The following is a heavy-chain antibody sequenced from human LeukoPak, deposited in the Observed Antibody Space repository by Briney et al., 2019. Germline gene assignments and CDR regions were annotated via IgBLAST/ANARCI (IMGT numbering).Heavy chain of an antibody. CDR1: GFTVSSNY. J-gene: IGHJ3*02. CDR2: IYSGGST. D-gene: IGHD3-22*01. Sequence: PGGSLRLSCAASGFTVSSNYMSWVRQAPGKGLEWVSVIYSGGSTYYADSVKGRFTISRDNSKNTLYLQMNSLRAEDTAVYYCARDRSGYSNAFDIWGQGTMVTVSS. V-gene: IGHV3-53*01. CDR3: ARDRSGYSNAFDI.